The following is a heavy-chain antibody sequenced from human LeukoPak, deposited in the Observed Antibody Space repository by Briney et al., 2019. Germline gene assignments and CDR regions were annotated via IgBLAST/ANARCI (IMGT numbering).Heavy chain of an antibody. CDR1: KFTFSHYG. Sequence: PGGSLRLSCTASKFTFSHYGMQWVRQAPGKGLEWVAVIWYDGSNKYYADSVKGRFTISRDNSKNTLYLQMNSLRAEDTAVYYCARDGIEAAFDIWGQGTMVTVSS. CDR2: IWYDGSNK. D-gene: IGHD1-26*01. CDR3: ARDGIEAAFDI. V-gene: IGHV3-33*08. J-gene: IGHJ3*02.